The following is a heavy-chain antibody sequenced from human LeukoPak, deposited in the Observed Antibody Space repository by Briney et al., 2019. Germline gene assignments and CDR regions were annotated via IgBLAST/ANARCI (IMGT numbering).Heavy chain of an antibody. CDR3: ARSGSETQNWFDP. J-gene: IGHJ5*02. Sequence: GGSLRLSCAVSGFTFSRYTMHWVRQAPGKGLEWVAVISYDGSNKLFADSVKGRFTISRDSSKNTLYLQMNRLRAEHTAVYYCARSGSETQNWFDPWGQGTLDTVSS. V-gene: IGHV3-30*04. D-gene: IGHD6-25*01. CDR2: ISYDGSNK. CDR1: GFTFSRYT.